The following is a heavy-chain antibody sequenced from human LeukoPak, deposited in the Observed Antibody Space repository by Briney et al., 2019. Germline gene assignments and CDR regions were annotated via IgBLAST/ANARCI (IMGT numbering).Heavy chain of an antibody. J-gene: IGHJ4*02. Sequence: SETQSLTCSVSGASVTMGSYYWAWIRQPPGKGLEWIGTFHFSGSTYYNPSLKSRATISVDTSKNSVSLMLRSVTAADTAVYFCARPFQDYDKGTFFYFFDFWGQGILVTVSS. V-gene: IGHV4-39*01. CDR2: FHFSGST. CDR1: GASVTMGSYY. CDR3: ARPFQDYDKGTFFYFFDF. D-gene: IGHD3-22*01.